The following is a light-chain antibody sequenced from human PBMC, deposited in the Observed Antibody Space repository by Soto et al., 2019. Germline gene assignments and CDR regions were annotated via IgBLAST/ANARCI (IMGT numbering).Light chain of an antibody. CDR3: QVWDVSTVHYV. CDR1: NIGSKT. CDR2: DDS. Sequence: LSQPPSMSVTPGQTGRITCGGNNIGSKTVHWYQQKAGQAPVLVVYDDSDRPSGIPERFSGSNPGKTATLTISRVEAGDAADYYCQVWDVSTVHYVFGTGTTVTV. V-gene: IGLV3-21*02. J-gene: IGLJ1*01.